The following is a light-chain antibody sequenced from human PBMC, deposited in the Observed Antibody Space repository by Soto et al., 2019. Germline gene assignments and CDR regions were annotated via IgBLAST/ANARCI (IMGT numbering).Light chain of an antibody. J-gene: IGKJ4*02. CDR1: QSLSNN. CDR3: QQYNNWPPLT. V-gene: IGKV3D-15*01. Sequence: EIVMTQSPANLSVSPGERVTLSCRASQSLSNNLAWYQQKPGQAPRLLIVGASARATGIPARFSGSGSGTEFNLTISSLQSEDFAVDYCQQYNNWPPLTFGGGTKVEIK. CDR2: GAS.